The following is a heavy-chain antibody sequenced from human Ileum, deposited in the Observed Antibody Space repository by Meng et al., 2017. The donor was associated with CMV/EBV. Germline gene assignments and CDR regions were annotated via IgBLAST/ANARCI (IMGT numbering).Heavy chain of an antibody. J-gene: IGHJ4*02. V-gene: IGHV1-69*12. CDR3: ARGFTNGWQPFDY. Sequence: QVQVVQFGAEVKMPGPSGKVSCKSPGGLCNNYALSWVRQAPGQGLEWMGGIIAVFKPPNYAQKFQGRLTISADASTGTTYMELTGLTSEDTAVYYCARGFTNGWQPFDYWGQGTLVTVSS. CDR1: GGLCNNYA. CDR2: IIAVFKPP. D-gene: IGHD2-8*01.